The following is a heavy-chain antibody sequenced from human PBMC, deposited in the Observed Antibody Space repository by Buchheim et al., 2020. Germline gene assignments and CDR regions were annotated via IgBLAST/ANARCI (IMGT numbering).Heavy chain of an antibody. CDR2: IRPNGGGT. J-gene: IGHJ6*02. V-gene: IGHV1-2*02. D-gene: IGHD1-7*01. CDR3: ATPGGAGTYEDV. Sequence: QVHLVQSGAEVKKPGASLKVSCKASGFAVTDYYLHWVRQAPGQGLEWLGCIRPNGGGTNYAQKFQGRVTMTRDTSISTVYVEMSSLTSDDTAVYYCATPGGAGTYEDVWGQGTT. CDR1: GFAVTDYY.